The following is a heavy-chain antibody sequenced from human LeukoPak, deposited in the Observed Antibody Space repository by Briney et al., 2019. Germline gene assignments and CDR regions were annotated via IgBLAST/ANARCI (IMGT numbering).Heavy chain of an antibody. J-gene: IGHJ4*02. Sequence: SETLSLTCTVSGGSISSYWSWIRQSPGKGLEWIGHIYFSGTTNYNPSLKSRLTTSIDTSRNQFSLKLSSVSAADTAIYYCVSGGSYLTKWGQGTLVTVSS. CDR3: VSGGSYLTK. D-gene: IGHD3-10*01. V-gene: IGHV4-59*01. CDR2: IYFSGTT. CDR1: GGSISSY.